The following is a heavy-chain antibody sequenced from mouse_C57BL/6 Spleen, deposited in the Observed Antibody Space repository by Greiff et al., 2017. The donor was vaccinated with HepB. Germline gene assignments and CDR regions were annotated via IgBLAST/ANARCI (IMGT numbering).Heavy chain of an antibody. V-gene: IGHV1-15*01. D-gene: IGHD2-3*01. CDR2: IDPETGGT. CDR3: TRSEDGYLFYYAMDY. CDR1: GYTFTDYE. Sequence: VQLQQSGAELVRPGASVTLSCKASGYTFTDYEMHWVKQTPVHGLEWIGAIDPETGGTAYNQKFKGKAILTADKSSRTAYMELRSLTSEDSAVYYCTRSEDGYLFYYAMDYWGQGTSVTVSS. J-gene: IGHJ4*01.